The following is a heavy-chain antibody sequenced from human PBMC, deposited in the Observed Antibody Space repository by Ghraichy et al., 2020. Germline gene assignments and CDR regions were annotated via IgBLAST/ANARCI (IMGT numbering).Heavy chain of an antibody. CDR3: ARGREKDYGDMNSHYYYGMDV. D-gene: IGHD4-17*01. V-gene: IGHV1-69*02. J-gene: IGHJ6*02. Sequence: SVKVSCKASGGTFSSYTISWVRQAPGQGLEWMGRIIPILGIANYAQKFKGRVTITADKSKSTAYMELSSLRSEDTAVYYCARGREKDYGDMNSHYYYGMDVWGQGTTVTVSS. CDR1: GGTFSSYT. CDR2: IIPILGIA.